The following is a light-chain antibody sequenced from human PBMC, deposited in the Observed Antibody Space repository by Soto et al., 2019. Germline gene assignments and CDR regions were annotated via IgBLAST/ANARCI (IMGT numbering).Light chain of an antibody. J-gene: IGKJ5*01. CDR1: QSVSSSY. Sequence: EIVLTQSPGTLSLSPGERATLSCRASQSVSSSYLAWYQQKPRQAPRLLIYGASSRATGIPDRFSGGGPGTDLTLSISKVEPEDFAVYYCQQYGRPPRATFGQGTRLEIK. CDR3: QQYGRPPRAT. CDR2: GAS. V-gene: IGKV3-20*01.